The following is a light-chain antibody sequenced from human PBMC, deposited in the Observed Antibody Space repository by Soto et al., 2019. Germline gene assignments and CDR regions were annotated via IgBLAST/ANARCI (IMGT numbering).Light chain of an antibody. J-gene: IGLJ3*02. CDR3: CSYAGSYTLWV. CDR1: SSDVGGYNF. CDR2: DVS. V-gene: IGLV2-11*01. Sequence: QSALTQPRSVSGSPGQSVTISCTGTSSDVGGYNFVSWYQQYPGKAPKLIIYDVSKRPSGVPDRFSGSKSGNTASLTISGLRAEDEAVYYCCSYAGSYTLWVFGGGTKLTVL.